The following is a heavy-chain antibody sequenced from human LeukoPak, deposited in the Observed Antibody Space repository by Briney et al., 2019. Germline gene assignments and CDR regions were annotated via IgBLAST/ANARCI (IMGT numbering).Heavy chain of an antibody. V-gene: IGHV4-34*01. CDR1: GGSFSGYY. Sequence: SETLSLTCAVYGGSFSGYYWSWIRQPPGKGLEWIGEINHSGSTNYNPSLKSRVTISVDTSKKQFSLKLSSVTAADTAVYYCARGRVIVATIIFLIRENWFDPWGQGTLVTVSS. CDR3: ARGRVIVATIIFLIRENWFDP. D-gene: IGHD5-12*01. CDR2: INHSGST. J-gene: IGHJ5*02.